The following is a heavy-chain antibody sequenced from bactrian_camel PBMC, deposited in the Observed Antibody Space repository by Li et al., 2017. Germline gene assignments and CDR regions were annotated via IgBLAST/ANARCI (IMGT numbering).Heavy chain of an antibody. CDR1: GFSVSNAC. CDR2: IDDDGVT. Sequence: QVQLVESGGGSVQAGGSLRLSCEASGFSVSNACMGWYRQTPGKKREGVAQIDDDGVTSVAESVKGRFTISRDDAENTLYLQMNALKPEDTAMYYCAADLVTGGDWRSVDLWSYWGQGTQVTVS. D-gene: IGHD1*01. CDR3: AADLVTGGDWRSVDLWSY. V-gene: IGHV3S53*01. J-gene: IGHJ4*01.